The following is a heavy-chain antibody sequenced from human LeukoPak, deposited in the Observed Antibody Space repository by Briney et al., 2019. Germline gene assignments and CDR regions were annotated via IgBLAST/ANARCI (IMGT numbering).Heavy chain of an antibody. J-gene: IGHJ5*02. V-gene: IGHV4-61*02. CDR2: MSSSGIS. CDR3: AKGAGPPWFDP. Sequence: PSETLSLTCTVSGGSISSTGSFWSWIRQPAGKGLEWIGRMSSSGISTYSPSLKSRVTISIDTSRNQFSMNLNSVTAADTAVYYCAKGAGPPWFDPWGQGTLVTVSS. D-gene: IGHD6-19*01. CDR1: GGSISSTGSF.